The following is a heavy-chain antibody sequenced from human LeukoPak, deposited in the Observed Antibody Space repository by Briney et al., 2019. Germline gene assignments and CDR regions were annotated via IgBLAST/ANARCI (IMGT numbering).Heavy chain of an antibody. CDR3: ARDSTYYYDSGSSGPHYFDN. Sequence: GRSLRLSCAASGFTFSSYAMHWVRQAPGKGLEWVAVISYDGSNKYYADSVKGRFTISRDNSKNTLYLQMNSLRAEDTAVYYCARDSTYYYDSGSSGPHYFDNWGQGTLVTVSS. CDR1: GFTFSSYA. J-gene: IGHJ4*02. V-gene: IGHV3-30*01. CDR2: ISYDGSNK. D-gene: IGHD3-10*01.